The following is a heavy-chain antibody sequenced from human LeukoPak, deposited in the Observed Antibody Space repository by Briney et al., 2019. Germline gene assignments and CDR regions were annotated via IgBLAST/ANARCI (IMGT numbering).Heavy chain of an antibody. CDR1: GFTVSSNY. CDR3: ARGYYGLNYFDY. D-gene: IGHD3-16*01. J-gene: IGHJ4*02. Sequence: SGGSLRLSCAASGFTVSSNYMSWVRQAPGKGLEWVSVIYSDGSTYYADSVKGRFTISRDHSKNTLYLQMNSLRAEDTAVYYCARGYYGLNYFDYWGQGTLVTVSS. V-gene: IGHV3-53*01. CDR2: IYSDGST.